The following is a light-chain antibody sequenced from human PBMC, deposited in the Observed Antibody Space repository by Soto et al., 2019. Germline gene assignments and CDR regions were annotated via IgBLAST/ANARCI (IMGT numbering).Light chain of an antibody. V-gene: IGKV3-20*01. J-gene: IGKJ4*01. CDR1: QSVSSSY. CDR2: GAS. Sequence: EIVLTQSPGTLSLSPGERAALSCRASQSVSSSYLAWYQQKPGQAPRLLIYGASSRATGIPDRFSGSGSGTDFTLTISRLEPEDFVVYYRQQHDSSQTFGGGTKVEIE. CDR3: QQHDSSQT.